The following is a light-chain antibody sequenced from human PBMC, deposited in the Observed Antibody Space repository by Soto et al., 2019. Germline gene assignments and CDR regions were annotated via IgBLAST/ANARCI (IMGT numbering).Light chain of an antibody. V-gene: IGKV3-11*01. J-gene: IGKJ1*01. CDR3: QQRRDWPWT. CDR2: DAS. CDR1: SSVSSY. Sequence: EIVLTQSPGTLSLFPGERATLSCRASSSVSSYLAWYQQKPGQAPRLLIYDASTRATGIPPRFSGTGSGTDFTLIISSLQPEDFAFYYCQQRRDWPWTFGQGTRVEIE.